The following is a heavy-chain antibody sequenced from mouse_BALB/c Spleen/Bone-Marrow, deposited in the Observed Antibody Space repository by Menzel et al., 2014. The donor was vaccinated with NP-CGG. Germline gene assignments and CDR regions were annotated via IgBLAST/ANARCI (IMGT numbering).Heavy chain of an antibody. CDR1: DYSITSGYS. CDR2: IHYSGIT. V-gene: IGHV3-1*02. Sequence: EVKLLESGPDLVKPSQSLSLPCTVTDYSITSGYSWHWIRQLPGNKLEWMGYIHYSGITNYSPSLKSRISFTRDTSKNQLFLHLNSVTTEDTATYYCARWGKGAWFAYWGQGTLVTVSA. J-gene: IGHJ3*01. D-gene: IGHD1-3*01. CDR3: ARWGKGAWFAY.